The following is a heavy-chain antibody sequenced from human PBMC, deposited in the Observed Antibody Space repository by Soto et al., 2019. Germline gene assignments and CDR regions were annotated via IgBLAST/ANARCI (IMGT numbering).Heavy chain of an antibody. CDR2: INPFYGTT. Sequence: QVQLVQSGAGVKKPGSSVKVACKSFGGTFSTYDFSWVRQAPGQGLEWMGGINPFYGTTNYAQNFQDGVTITADGSTNTVFMELSSLRSEDTAVYFCARQTKSPSHYYHYAMDVWGQGTTVTVSS. CDR1: GGTFSTYD. V-gene: IGHV1-69*01. D-gene: IGHD3-10*01. J-gene: IGHJ6*02. CDR3: ARQTKSPSHYYHYAMDV.